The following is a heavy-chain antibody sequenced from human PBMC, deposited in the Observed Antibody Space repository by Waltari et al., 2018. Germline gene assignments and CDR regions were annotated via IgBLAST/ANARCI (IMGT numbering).Heavy chain of an antibody. D-gene: IGHD3-16*01. J-gene: IGHJ4*02. CDR2: ISSISSTI. Sequence: EVQLVEAGGGLVQPGGSLRLSCAASGFTFSSYSMNWVRQAPGKGLEWFSYISSISSTIYYADSVKGRFTISRDNAKNSLYLQMNSLRAEDTAVYYCARELGGYNYWGQGTLVTVSS. V-gene: IGHV3-48*04. CDR3: ARELGGYNY. CDR1: GFTFSSYS.